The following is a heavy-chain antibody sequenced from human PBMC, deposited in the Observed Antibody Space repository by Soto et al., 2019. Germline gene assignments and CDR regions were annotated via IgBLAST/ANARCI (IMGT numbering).Heavy chain of an antibody. D-gene: IGHD3-10*01. V-gene: IGHV3-23*01. CDR1: GLTFGNYA. CDR3: AKDNVNYGSGSFSH. J-gene: IGHJ4*02. CDR2: ISGTGDSS. Sequence: GPLRLSCAASGLTFGNYAMSWVRQAPGKGLEWVSLISGTGDSSEYANSVKGRFTISRDYSKTTVFLQMNSLRAEDTAVYFCAKDNVNYGSGSFSHWGQGTRVTVSS.